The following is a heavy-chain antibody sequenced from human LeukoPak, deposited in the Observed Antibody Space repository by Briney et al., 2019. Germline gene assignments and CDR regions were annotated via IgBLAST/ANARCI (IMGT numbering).Heavy chain of an antibody. CDR1: GCTVTSYA. Sequence: SVKVSCKASGCTVTSYAISWVRQAPGQGLEWVGRIIPILGVTNYAQNFQGRVTITADKSTSTAYMELSSLRTEDTAVYYCATDFLCSVTIDAFDIWGKGKMVTVSS. V-gene: IGHV1-69*04. CDR2: IIPILGVT. CDR3: ATDFLCSVTIDAFDI. J-gene: IGHJ3*02. D-gene: IGHD1-14*01.